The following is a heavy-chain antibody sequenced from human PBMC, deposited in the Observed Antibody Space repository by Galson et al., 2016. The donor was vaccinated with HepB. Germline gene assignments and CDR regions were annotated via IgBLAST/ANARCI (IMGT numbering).Heavy chain of an antibody. CDR3: ARVATSSYWYIDL. J-gene: IGHJ2*01. V-gene: IGHV4-31*03. D-gene: IGHD5-12*01. CDR2: IYYSGST. Sequence: TLSLTCTVSGGSISSGGYYWSWIRQHPGKGLEWIGYIYYSGSTYYNPSLKSRVTISVDTSKNQFSLKLSSVTAADTAVYYCARVATSSYWYIDLWGRGTLVTVSS. CDR1: GGSISSGGYY.